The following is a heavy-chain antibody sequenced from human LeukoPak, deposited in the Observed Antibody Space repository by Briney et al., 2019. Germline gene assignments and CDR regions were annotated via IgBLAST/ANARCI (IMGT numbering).Heavy chain of an antibody. V-gene: IGHV4-4*07. Sequence: SETLSLTCTVSGDSISSYYWSWIRQPTGKGLEWIGRIYTSGSADYNPSLNSRVTMSVDTSKNQFSLNLRSVIAADTAVYYCARGPYSGGWYSFDSWGQGTLVTVSS. CDR3: ARGPYSGGWYSFDS. CDR2: IYTSGSA. D-gene: IGHD6-19*01. J-gene: IGHJ4*02. CDR1: GDSISSYY.